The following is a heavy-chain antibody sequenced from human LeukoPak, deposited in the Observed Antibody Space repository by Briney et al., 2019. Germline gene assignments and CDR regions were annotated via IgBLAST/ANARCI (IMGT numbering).Heavy chain of an antibody. D-gene: IGHD2-2*01. V-gene: IGHV3-48*01. J-gene: IGHJ4*02. CDR3: AREVPASDY. CDR2: ISSGSSTK. Sequence: LEWVSYISSGSSTKYYADSVKGRFTISRDNSKNTLYLQMSSLRAEDTALYYCAREVPASDYWGQGTLVTVSS.